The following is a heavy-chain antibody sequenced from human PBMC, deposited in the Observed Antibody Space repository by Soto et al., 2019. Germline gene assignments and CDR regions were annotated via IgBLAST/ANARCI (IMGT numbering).Heavy chain of an antibody. CDR3: ARAGYSSSWYVRWFDP. D-gene: IGHD6-13*01. CDR1: GYTFTSYA. Sequence: ASVKVSCKASGYTFTSYAMHWVRQAPGQRLEWMGWINAGNGNTKYSQKFQGRVTITRDTSASTAYMELSSLRSEDTAVYYCARAGYSSSWYVRWFDPWGQGTLVTVSS. CDR2: INAGNGNT. J-gene: IGHJ5*02. V-gene: IGHV1-3*01.